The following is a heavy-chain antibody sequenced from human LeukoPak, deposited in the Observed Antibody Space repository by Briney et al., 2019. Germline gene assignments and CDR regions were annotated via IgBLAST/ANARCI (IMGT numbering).Heavy chain of an antibody. D-gene: IGHD6-19*01. Sequence: SGPTPVKPTQTLTLTCTFSGFSISTSGVGVGWIRQPPGKALEWLALIYWDDDKRYSPSLKSRLTITKDTSKNQVVLTMTNMDPVDTATYCCAHRLKVAGWEYYFDYWGQGTLVTVSS. V-gene: IGHV2-5*02. J-gene: IGHJ4*02. CDR2: IYWDDDK. CDR3: AHRLKVAGWEYYFDY. CDR1: GFSISTSGVG.